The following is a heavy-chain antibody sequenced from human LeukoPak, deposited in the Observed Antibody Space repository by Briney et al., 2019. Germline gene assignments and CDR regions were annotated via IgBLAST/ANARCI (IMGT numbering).Heavy chain of an antibody. CDR3: AKCRGGGIAAAWNY. V-gene: IGHV3-23*01. D-gene: IGHD6-13*01. CDR2: ISGSGSST. J-gene: IGHJ4*02. Sequence: GGSLRLSCATSGFTFSNYAMNWVRQAPGKGLEWVSGISGSGSSTDYADSVKGRFTISRDNSKNTLYLQMVSLRAEDTAVYYCAKCRGGGIAAAWNYWCQGNLIPVTS. CDR1: GFTFSNYA.